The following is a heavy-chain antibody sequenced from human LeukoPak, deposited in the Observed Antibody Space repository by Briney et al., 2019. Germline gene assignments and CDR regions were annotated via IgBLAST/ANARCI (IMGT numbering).Heavy chain of an antibody. J-gene: IGHJ5*02. D-gene: IGHD3-10*01. V-gene: IGHV3-21*01. CDR1: GFTSGSYA. CDR2: ISSSSSYI. Sequence: PGGSLRLSCAASGFTSGSYALHWVRQAPGKGLEWVSSISSSSSYIYYADSVKGRFTISRDNAKNSLYLQMNSLRAEDTAVYYCARAHYYGSGSYPNWFDPWGQGTLVTVSS. CDR3: ARAHYYGSGSYPNWFDP.